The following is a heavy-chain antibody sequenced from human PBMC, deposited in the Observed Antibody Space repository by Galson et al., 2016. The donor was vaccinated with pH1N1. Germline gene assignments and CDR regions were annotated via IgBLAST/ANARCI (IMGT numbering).Heavy chain of an antibody. V-gene: IGHV1-18*01. D-gene: IGHD6-19*01. CDR3: ARLGASVGGTTY. Sequence: SVKVSCKASGYTFTSYGISWVRQAPGQGLEFMGWVSTSNGNTHFAQKFQGRVTLTTDTSTSTAYMELRSLRSDDTAVYYCARLGASVGGTTYWGQATLGTGSS. CDR1: GYTFTSYG. CDR2: VSTSNGNT. J-gene: IGHJ4*02.